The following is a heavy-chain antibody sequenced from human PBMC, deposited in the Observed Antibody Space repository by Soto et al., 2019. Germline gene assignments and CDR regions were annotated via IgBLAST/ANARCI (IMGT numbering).Heavy chain of an antibody. CDR3: ARPCSSWYNWFDT. CDR1: GFTFSSYW. D-gene: IGHD6-13*01. Sequence: PGEALRLSCASSGFTFSSYWMHWVRQAPGKGLVWVSRINSDGSSTSYADSVKGRFTISRDNAKNTLYLQMKRLRAEDTAVYYCARPCSSWYNWFDTWGQRTLVTVSS. J-gene: IGHJ5*02. V-gene: IGHV3-74*01. CDR2: INSDGSST.